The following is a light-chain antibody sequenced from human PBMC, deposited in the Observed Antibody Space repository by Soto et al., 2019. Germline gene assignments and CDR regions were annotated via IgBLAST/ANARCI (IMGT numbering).Light chain of an antibody. V-gene: IGLV2-14*01. CDR1: SSDVGLYTY. Sequence: QSALTQPASVSGSPGQSITISCTGTSSDVGLYTYVSWYQQHPGKAPKLLIYEVTNRPSGVSHRFSGSKSGSTASLTISGLQAEDAADYFCSSFTSSNSEVFGTGTKLTVL. J-gene: IGLJ1*01. CDR3: SSFTSSNSEV. CDR2: EVT.